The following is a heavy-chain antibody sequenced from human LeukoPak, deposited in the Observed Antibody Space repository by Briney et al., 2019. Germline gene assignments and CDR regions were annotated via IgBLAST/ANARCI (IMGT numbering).Heavy chain of an antibody. D-gene: IGHD3-3*01. J-gene: IGHJ6*02. CDR3: ARALGYDFWSGYPQGMDV. CDR2: IYYSGST. CDR1: GGSISSYS. V-gene: IGHV4-59*01. Sequence: SETLSLTCTVSGGSISSYSWSWIRQPPGKGLEWIGYIYYSGSTNYNPSLKSRVTISVDTSKNQFSLKLSSVTAADTAVYYCARALGYDFWSGYPQGMDVWGQGTTVTVSS.